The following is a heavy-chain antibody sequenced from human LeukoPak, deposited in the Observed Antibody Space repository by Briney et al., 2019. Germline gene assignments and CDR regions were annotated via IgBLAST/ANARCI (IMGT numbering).Heavy chain of an antibody. Sequence: GASVKVSCKASGGTFSSYAISWVRQAPGQGLEWMGRIIPIFGTANYAQKFQGRVTITTDESTSTAYMELSSLRSEDTAVYYCARGKEWIDSSFDYWGQGTLVTVSS. CDR3: ARGKEWIDSSFDY. CDR2: IIPIFGTA. V-gene: IGHV1-69*05. CDR1: GGTFSSYA. J-gene: IGHJ4*02. D-gene: IGHD5-12*01.